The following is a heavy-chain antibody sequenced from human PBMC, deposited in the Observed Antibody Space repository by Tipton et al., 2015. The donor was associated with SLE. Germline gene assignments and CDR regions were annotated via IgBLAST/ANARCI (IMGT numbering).Heavy chain of an antibody. Sequence: TLSLTCAVYGGSFSGYYWSWIRQPPGKGLEWIGEINHSGSTNYNPSLKSRVTISVDTSKNQFSLKLSSVTAADTAVYYCAGDGSGYYGFDIWGQGAMVTVSS. CDR2: INHSGST. D-gene: IGHD3-22*01. V-gene: IGHV4-34*01. CDR1: GGSFSGYY. J-gene: IGHJ3*02. CDR3: AGDGSGYYGFDI.